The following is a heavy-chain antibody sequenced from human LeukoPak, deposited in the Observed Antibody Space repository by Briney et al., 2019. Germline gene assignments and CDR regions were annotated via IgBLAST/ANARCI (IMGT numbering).Heavy chain of an antibody. J-gene: IGHJ4*02. CDR2: IVVGSGNT. CDR1: GFTFTSSA. CDR3: AAAPLLAVAALFDFDY. V-gene: IGHV1-58*01. D-gene: IGHD6-19*01. Sequence: ASVKVSCKASGFTFTSSAVQWVRQARGQRLEWIGWIVVGSGNTNYAQKFQERVTITRDMSTSTAYMELSSLRSEDTAVYYCAAAPLLAVAALFDFDYWGQGTLVTVSS.